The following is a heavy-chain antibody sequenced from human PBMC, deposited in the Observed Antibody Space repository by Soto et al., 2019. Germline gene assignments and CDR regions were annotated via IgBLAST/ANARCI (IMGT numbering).Heavy chain of an antibody. CDR2: INPSGGST. Sequence: QVQLVQSGAEVKKPGASVKVSCKASGYTFTSYYMHWVRQAPGQGLEWKGIINPSGGSTSYAQKFQGRVTMTRDTSTSTVYMELSSLRSEDTAVYYCARAPGYSSSRRYGMDVWGQGTTVTVSS. V-gene: IGHV1-46*01. D-gene: IGHD6-13*01. J-gene: IGHJ6*02. CDR3: ARAPGYSSSRRYGMDV. CDR1: GYTFTSYY.